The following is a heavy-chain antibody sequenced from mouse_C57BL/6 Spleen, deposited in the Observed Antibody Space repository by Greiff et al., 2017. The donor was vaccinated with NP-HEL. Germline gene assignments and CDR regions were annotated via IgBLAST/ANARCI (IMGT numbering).Heavy chain of an antibody. CDR3: ARRELRTMDY. D-gene: IGHD1-1*01. CDR1: GYTFTSYW. V-gene: IGHV1-50*01. Sequence: QVHVKQPGAELVKPGASVKLSCKASGYTFTSYWMQWVKQRPGQGLEWIGEIDPSDSYANYNQKFKGKATLTVDTSSSTAYMQLSSLTSEDSAVYYCARRELRTMDYWGQGTSVTVSS. J-gene: IGHJ4*01. CDR2: IDPSDSYA.